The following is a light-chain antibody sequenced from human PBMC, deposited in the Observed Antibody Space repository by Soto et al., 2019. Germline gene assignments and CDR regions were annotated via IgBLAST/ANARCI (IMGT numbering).Light chain of an antibody. V-gene: IGKV1-5*01. CDR2: DAS. CDR1: HSISMW. J-gene: IGKJ1*01. Sequence: DIQMTQSPSTLSASVGDRVSFTCRASHSISMWLAWYQQRPGKAPSLLITDASKLESGVPPRFNGSRSETEFTLTIRNLQPDDFATYYCQQYNSFAWTFGLGTKVEIK. CDR3: QQYNSFAWT.